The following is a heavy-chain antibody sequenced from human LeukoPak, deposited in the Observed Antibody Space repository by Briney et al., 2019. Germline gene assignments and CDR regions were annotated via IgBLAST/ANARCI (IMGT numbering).Heavy chain of an antibody. Sequence: GGSLRLSCAASGFTFSSYAMSWVRQAPGKGLEWVSAISGSGGSTYYADSVKGRFTISRDNSKNTLYLQMNSLRAEDTAVYYCAKFHGDYVPYYYYYMDVWGKGTTVTISS. V-gene: IGHV3-23*01. CDR1: GFTFSSYA. CDR3: AKFHGDYVPYYYYYMDV. J-gene: IGHJ6*03. D-gene: IGHD4-17*01. CDR2: ISGSGGST.